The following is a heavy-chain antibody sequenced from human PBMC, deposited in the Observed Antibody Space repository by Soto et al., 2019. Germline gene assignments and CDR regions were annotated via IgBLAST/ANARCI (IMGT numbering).Heavy chain of an antibody. CDR3: AKDKGWNYGIDV. J-gene: IGHJ6*02. Sequence: EVQVLESGGGLAQPGGSLRLSCAASGFTFNDYAMNWVRQAPGKGLEWVSGVSGSGETTSYADSVKGRFTISRDSSKNTVYLQMNSLRAEDTAVYYCAKDKGWNYGIDVWGQGTMVTVSS. CDR1: GFTFNDYA. CDR2: VSGSGETT. V-gene: IGHV3-23*01. D-gene: IGHD6-19*01.